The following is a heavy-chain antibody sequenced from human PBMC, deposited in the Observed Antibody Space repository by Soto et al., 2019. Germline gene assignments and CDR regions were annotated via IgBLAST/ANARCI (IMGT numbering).Heavy chain of an antibody. CDR1: GFTFSSYG. CDR2: ISYDGSNK. V-gene: IGHV3-30*18. CDR3: AKDGDCSSTSCYAGDDYAFDI. Sequence: QVQLVESGGGVVQPGRSLRLSCAASGFTFSSYGMHWVRQAPGKGLEWVAVISYDGSNKYYADSVKGRFTISRDNSKNTLYLQMNSLRAEDTAVYYCAKDGDCSSTSCYAGDDYAFDIWGKGTMVTVSS. J-gene: IGHJ3*02. D-gene: IGHD2-2*01.